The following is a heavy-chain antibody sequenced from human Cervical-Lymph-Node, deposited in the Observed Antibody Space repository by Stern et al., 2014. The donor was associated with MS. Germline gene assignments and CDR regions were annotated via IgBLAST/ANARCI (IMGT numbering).Heavy chain of an antibody. D-gene: IGHD6-19*01. Sequence: QLQLQESGPGLVKPSETLSLTCTVSGGSISSYYWSWIRQPPGKGLEWIGYIYYSGSTNYNPSLKSRVTISVDTSKNQFSLKLSSATAADTAVYYCARVSSSGLNWFDPWGQGTLVTVSS. CDR2: IYYSGST. CDR1: GGSISSYY. V-gene: IGHV4-59*01. CDR3: ARVSSSGLNWFDP. J-gene: IGHJ5*02.